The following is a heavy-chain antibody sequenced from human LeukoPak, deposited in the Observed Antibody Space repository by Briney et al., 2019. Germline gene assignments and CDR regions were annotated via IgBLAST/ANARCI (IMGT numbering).Heavy chain of an antibody. J-gene: IGHJ4*02. Sequence: SETLSLTCTVSGGSISSSSYNWGWIRQPPGKGLEWIGNIYYSGSTYYNPSLQSRVTISVDTSKNHFSLKLSSVTAADTAVYYCASPPHYYDSSAHIAAYWGQGILVTVSS. CDR2: IYYSGST. CDR3: ASPPHYYDSSAHIAAY. D-gene: IGHD3-22*01. V-gene: IGHV4-39*02. CDR1: GGSISSSSYN.